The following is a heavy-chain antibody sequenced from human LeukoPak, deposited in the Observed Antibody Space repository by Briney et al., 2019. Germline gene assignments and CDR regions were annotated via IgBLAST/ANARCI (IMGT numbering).Heavy chain of an antibody. CDR1: GYSFTSYD. J-gene: IGHJ6*02. CDR3: ARDYSSGWYDFAYYYYGMDV. V-gene: IGHV1-8*01. D-gene: IGHD6-19*01. Sequence: ASVKVSCKASGYSFTSYDINWVRQATGQGLEWMGWMNPNSGNTGYAQKFQGRVTMTRNTSISTAYMELSSLRSEDTAVYYCARDYSSGWYDFAYYYYGMDVWGQGTTVTVSS. CDR2: MNPNSGNT.